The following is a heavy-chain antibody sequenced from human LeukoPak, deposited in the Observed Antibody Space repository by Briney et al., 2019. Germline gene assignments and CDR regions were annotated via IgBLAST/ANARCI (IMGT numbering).Heavy chain of an antibody. J-gene: IGHJ4*02. CDR3: ARGRGTVTTWSY. Sequence: PGGSLRLSCAASGSTFSSYWMSWVRQAPGKGLEWVANIKQDGSEKYYVDSVKGRFTISRDNAKNSLYLQMNSLRAEDTAVYYCARGRGTVTTWSYRGQGTLVTVSS. CDR1: GSTFSSYW. CDR2: IKQDGSEK. D-gene: IGHD4-17*01. V-gene: IGHV3-7*03.